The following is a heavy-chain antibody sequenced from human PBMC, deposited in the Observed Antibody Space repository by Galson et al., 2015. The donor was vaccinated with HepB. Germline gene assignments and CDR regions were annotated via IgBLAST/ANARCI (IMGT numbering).Heavy chain of an antibody. CDR1: GFTFSDYY. CDR3: ARGAVANGDFDY. D-gene: IGHD6-19*01. Sequence: SLRLSCAASGFTFSDYYMSWIRQAPGKGLEWVSYISSSSSYTNYADSVKGRFTISRDNAKNSLYLQMNSLRAEDTAVYYCARGAVANGDFDYWGQGTLVTVSS. CDR2: ISSSSSYT. J-gene: IGHJ4*02. V-gene: IGHV3-11*06.